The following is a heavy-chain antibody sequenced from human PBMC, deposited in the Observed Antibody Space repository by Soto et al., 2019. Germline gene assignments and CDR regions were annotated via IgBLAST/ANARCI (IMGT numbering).Heavy chain of an antibody. J-gene: IGHJ6*02. CDR2: ISGSGGST. V-gene: IGHV3-23*01. CDR3: AKDGGYSYGYSPRYYYGMDV. Sequence: EVQLLESGGGLVQPGGSLRLSCAASGFTFSSYAMSWVRQAPGKGLEWVSAISGSGGSTYYADSVKGRFTISRDNSKNTXYXXMTSLRAEDTAVYYCAKDGGYSYGYSPRYYYGMDVWGQGTTVTVSS. CDR1: GFTFSSYA. D-gene: IGHD5-18*01.